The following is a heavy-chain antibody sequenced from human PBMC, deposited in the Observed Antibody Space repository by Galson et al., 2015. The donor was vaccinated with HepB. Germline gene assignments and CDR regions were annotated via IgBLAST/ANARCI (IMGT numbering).Heavy chain of an antibody. D-gene: IGHD4-17*01. J-gene: IGHJ4*02. CDR1: GFTFSSYA. V-gene: IGHV3-30-3*01. CDR3: ASDDGDYNYFDY. Sequence: SLRLSCAASGFTFSSYAMHWVRQAPGKGLEWVAVISYDGSNKYYADSVKGRFTISRDNSKNTLYLQMNSLRAEDTAVYYCASDDGDYNYFDYWGQGTLVTVSS. CDR2: ISYDGSNK.